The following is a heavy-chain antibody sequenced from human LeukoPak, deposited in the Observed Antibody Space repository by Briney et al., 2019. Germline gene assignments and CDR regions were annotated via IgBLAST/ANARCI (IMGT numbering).Heavy chain of an antibody. CDR3: ARLRTYGVYAINY. D-gene: IGHD4-17*01. J-gene: IGHJ4*02. V-gene: IGHV5-51*01. Sequence: PGESLKISCKGSGYSFATYWIGWVRQMPGKGLEWMGIIYPGDSDTRYSPPFQGQVTISADKSINTAYLQWSSLKASDTAMYYCARLRTYGVYAINYWGQGTLVTVSS. CDR1: GYSFATYW. CDR2: IYPGDSDT.